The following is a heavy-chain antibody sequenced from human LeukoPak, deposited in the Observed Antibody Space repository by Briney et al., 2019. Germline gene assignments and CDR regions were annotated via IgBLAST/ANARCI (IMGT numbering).Heavy chain of an antibody. CDR3: VRVSTGYYFDS. J-gene: IGHJ4*02. CDR2: INWNAGST. D-gene: IGHD6-19*01. CDR1: GFDFYNFW. Sequence: GGSLRLSCAASGFDFYNFWMTWVRQAPGKGLEWVSSINWNAGSTSYADSVRGRFTISRDNARNSLYLQMNTLRADDTAFYYCVRVSTGYYFDSWGQGTLVTVSS. V-gene: IGHV3-20*04.